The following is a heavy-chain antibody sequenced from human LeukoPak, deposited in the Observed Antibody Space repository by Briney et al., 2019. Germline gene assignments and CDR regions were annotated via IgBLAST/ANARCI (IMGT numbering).Heavy chain of an antibody. CDR2: ISSSGSTI. CDR3: ARDPSACDILTGTLFDY. CDR1: GFTFSDYY. D-gene: IGHD3-9*01. Sequence: GGSLRLSCAASGFTFSDYYMSWIRQAPGKGLEWVSYISSSGSTIYYADSVKGRFTISRDNAKNSLYLQMNSLRAEDTAVYYCARDPSACDILTGTLFDYWGQGTLVTVSS. V-gene: IGHV3-11*01. J-gene: IGHJ4*02.